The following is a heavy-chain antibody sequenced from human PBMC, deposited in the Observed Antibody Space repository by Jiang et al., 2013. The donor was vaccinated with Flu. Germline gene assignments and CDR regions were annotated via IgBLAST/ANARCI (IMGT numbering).Heavy chain of an antibody. CDR3: ARDGPYNSPTSGWFDP. CDR1: GFTFTAFW. D-gene: IGHD2/OR15-2a*01. Sequence: VQLVESGGGLVQPGGSLRLSCAASGFTFTAFWMSWVRQAPGKAPEWVANIKQDGSEKHYVDSVKGRFTISRDNAKNSVSLQMNNLRVEDTAVYYCARDGPYNSPTSGWFDPWGQGTPVTVSS. J-gene: IGHJ5*02. V-gene: IGHV3-7*01. CDR2: IKQDGSEK.